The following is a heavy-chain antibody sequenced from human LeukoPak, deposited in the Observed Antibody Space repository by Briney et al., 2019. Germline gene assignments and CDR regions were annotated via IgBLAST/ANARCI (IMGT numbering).Heavy chain of an antibody. D-gene: IGHD2-15*01. J-gene: IGHJ3*02. CDR1: GFTFDDYA. Sequence: PGGSLRLSCAASGFTFDDYAMHWVRQAPGKGLEWVSGISWNSGSIGYADSVKGRFTISRDNAKNSLYLQMNSLRAEDTALYYCARGYSRAAFDIWGQGTMVTVSS. CDR2: ISWNSGSI. CDR3: ARGYSRAAFDI. V-gene: IGHV3-9*01.